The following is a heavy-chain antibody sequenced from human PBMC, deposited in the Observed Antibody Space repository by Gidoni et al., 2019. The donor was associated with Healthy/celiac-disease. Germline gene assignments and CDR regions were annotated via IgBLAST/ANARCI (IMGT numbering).Heavy chain of an antibody. V-gene: IGHV3-33*01. CDR3: ARGQEDIVVVVAATSGGYYYGMDV. CDR1: GFTFSSYR. CDR2: IWYDGSNK. J-gene: IGHJ6*02. Sequence: QVQLGESGGGVVQPGRSLRLPCAASGFTFSSYRMHGVPQAPGKGRDGVEVIWYDGSNKYYAGSVKGRFTITRDNSKDTLYRQMNSLGDEDTAVYYCARGQEDIVVVVAATSGGYYYGMDVWGQGTTVTVSS. D-gene: IGHD2-15*01.